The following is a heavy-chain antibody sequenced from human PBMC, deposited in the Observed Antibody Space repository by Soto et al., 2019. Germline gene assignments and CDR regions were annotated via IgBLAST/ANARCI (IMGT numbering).Heavy chain of an antibody. CDR2: INHSGST. Sequence: SETLSLTCAVYGWSFSAYYWTWIRQPPGTGLEWIGEINHSGSTNYNPSLKSRVTISVDTSKNQFSLKLSSVTAADTAVYYCARLVRGVMGQGSYRMDVWGQGTTVT. V-gene: IGHV4-34*01. CDR1: GWSFSAYY. J-gene: IGHJ6*02. D-gene: IGHD3-10*01. CDR3: ARLVRGVMGQGSYRMDV.